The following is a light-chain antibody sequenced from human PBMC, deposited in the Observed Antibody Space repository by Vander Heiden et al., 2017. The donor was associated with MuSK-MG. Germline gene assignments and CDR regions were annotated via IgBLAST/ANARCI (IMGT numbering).Light chain of an antibody. CDR3: QSYDSNQNGVVV. J-gene: IGLJ3*02. CDR1: TSNIGTGYA. Sequence: QSVLTQPPSVSGPPGQRVTISCSGSTSNIGTGYAVHWYQQFPGTAPKLLIYHNTNRPSGVPDRFSGSTSGTSASLAITGLQAEDEADYDGQSYDSNQNGVVVFGGGTKLTVL. CDR2: HNT. V-gene: IGLV1-40*01.